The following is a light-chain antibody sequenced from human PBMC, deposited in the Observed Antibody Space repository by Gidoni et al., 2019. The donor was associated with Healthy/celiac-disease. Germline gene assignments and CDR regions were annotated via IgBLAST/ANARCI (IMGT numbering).Light chain of an antibody. CDR2: DAS. V-gene: IGKV3-11*01. Sequence: DIVLTQSPATLSLSPGERATLSCRASQSVSSYLAWYQQKPGQAPRLLIYDASNRATGIPARCSGSGSGTDFTLTISSLEPEDLAVYYCQQRSNWPRGYTFGQXTKLEIK. CDR1: QSVSSY. J-gene: IGKJ2*01. CDR3: QQRSNWPRGYT.